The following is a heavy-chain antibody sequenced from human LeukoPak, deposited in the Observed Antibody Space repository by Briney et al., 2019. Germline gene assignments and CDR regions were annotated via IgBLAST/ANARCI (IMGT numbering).Heavy chain of an antibody. CDR2: IKQDGREK. D-gene: IGHD5-18*01. CDR3: ARFRTAMQLWKGYYFDY. CDR1: GFTFSSYW. Sequence: GGSLRLSCAASGFTFSSYWMSWVRQAPGKGLEWVANIKQDGREKYYVDSVKGRFTISRDNAKNSLYLQMNSLRAEDTAVYYCARFRTAMQLWKGYYFDYWGQGTLVTVSS. J-gene: IGHJ4*02. V-gene: IGHV3-7*01.